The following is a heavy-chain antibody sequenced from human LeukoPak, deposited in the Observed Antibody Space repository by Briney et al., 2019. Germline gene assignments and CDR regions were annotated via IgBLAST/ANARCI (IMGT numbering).Heavy chain of an antibody. CDR2: ISGSGGST. CDR3: AKDQGIAVAGVDY. J-gene: IGHJ4*02. CDR1: GFTFSSYA. Sequence: AGGSLRLSCAASGFTFSSYAMSWVRQAPGKGLEWVSAISGSGGSTYYAGSVKGRFTISRDNSKNTLYLQMNSLRAEDTAVYYCAKDQGIAVAGVDYWGQGTLVTVSS. D-gene: IGHD6-19*01. V-gene: IGHV3-23*01.